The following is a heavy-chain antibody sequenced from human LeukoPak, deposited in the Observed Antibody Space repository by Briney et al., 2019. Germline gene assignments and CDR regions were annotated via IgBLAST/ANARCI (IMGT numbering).Heavy chain of an antibody. Sequence: ASVKVSCKASGGTFSSYAISWVRQAPGQGLEWMGRIIPIFGTANYAQKFQGRVTITADESTSTAYMELSSLRSEDTAVYYCASALVYYDSSGYYPFTDYWGQGTLVTVSS. CDR3: ASALVYYDSSGYYPFTDY. J-gene: IGHJ4*02. CDR1: GGTFSSYA. V-gene: IGHV1-69*13. CDR2: IIPIFGTA. D-gene: IGHD3-22*01.